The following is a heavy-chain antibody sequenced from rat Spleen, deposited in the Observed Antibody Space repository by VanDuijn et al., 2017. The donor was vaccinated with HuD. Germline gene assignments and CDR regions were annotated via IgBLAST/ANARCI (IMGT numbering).Heavy chain of an antibody. Sequence: EVQLAESGGGLVQPGGSLKLSCAVSGFTFNSYDMAWVRQAPTKGLEWVASISPSGGFTYYRDSVKGRFTVSRDNAKSTLSLQMDSLRSEDTATYYCARQDTSGYSNWFTYWGQGTLVTVSS. J-gene: IGHJ3*01. V-gene: IGHV5-25*01. CDR1: GFTFNSYD. CDR3: ARQDTSGYSNWFTY. CDR2: ISPSGGFT. D-gene: IGHD4-3*01.